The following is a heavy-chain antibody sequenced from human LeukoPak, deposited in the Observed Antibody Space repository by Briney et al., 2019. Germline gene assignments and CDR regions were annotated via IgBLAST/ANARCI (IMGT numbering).Heavy chain of an antibody. D-gene: IGHD3-10*01. V-gene: IGHV3-23*01. J-gene: IGHJ4*02. Sequence: GGSLRLSCAATGLTFTTSAMTWVRQAPGKGLEWVSVISGSGESTIYADSVKGRITISRDNSKNTLYLQMNSLRAEDTAVYYCAKAIYASGSPYTSIDYWGQGTLVAVSS. CDR3: AKAIYASGSPYTSIDY. CDR2: ISGSGEST. CDR1: GLTFTTSA.